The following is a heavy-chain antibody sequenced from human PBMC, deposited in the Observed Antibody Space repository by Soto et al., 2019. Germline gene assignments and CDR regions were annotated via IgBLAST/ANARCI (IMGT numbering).Heavy chain of an antibody. V-gene: IGHV1-58*01. CDR2: IVVGSGNT. CDR1: GFTFASSA. CDR3: AADFVGPDAFDI. Sequence: GASVKVSCKASGFTFASSAVQWVRQARGQRLEWIGWIVVGSGNTNYAQKFQERVTITRDMSTSTAYMELSSLRSEDTAVYYCAADFVGPDAFDIWGQGTMVTVSS. J-gene: IGHJ3*02. D-gene: IGHD3-16*02.